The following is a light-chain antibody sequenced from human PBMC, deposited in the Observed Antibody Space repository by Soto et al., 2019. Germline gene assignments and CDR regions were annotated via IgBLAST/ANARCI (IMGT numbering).Light chain of an antibody. CDR3: HQYTSWPAMT. J-gene: IGKJ5*01. V-gene: IGKV3-15*01. CDR1: QSVRSN. CDR2: GAS. Sequence: EIGVTPPPATLSESRGEGDNLSCRASQSVRSNLAWYQQKPGQSPRLLIYGASTRATGIPAMFSGSGSGTEFTLSISSLQSEDFAVYYCHQYTSWPAMTFGQGTRLEIK.